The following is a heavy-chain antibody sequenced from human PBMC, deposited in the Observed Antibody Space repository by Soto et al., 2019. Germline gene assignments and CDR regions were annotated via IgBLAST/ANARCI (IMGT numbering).Heavy chain of an antibody. Sequence: SETLSLTCILSGVSVTSYTWSWVRQPANRGLEWIGRVFSSVRATYSTSPKSRVRISMDTPENRISLELDSVTSADACVYYCTRDGMTTGDTWGPGTLVTVSS. CDR3: TRDGMTTGDT. CDR1: GVSVTSYT. D-gene: IGHD2-21*02. V-gene: IGHV4-4*07. CDR2: VFSSVRA. J-gene: IGHJ4*02.